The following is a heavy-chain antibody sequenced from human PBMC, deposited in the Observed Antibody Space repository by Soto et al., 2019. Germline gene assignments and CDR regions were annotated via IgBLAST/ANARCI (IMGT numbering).Heavy chain of an antibody. CDR3: AGGSGWLIDH. J-gene: IGHJ4*02. Sequence: QTGGSLRLSCAASGFTFSNFWMNWVRQAPGRGLEWLAIIRQDGSEDLYVDSLKDRFTISRDNAKNSLYLQINSLRAEDTAVYYCAGGSGWLIDHWGQGTLVTVSS. D-gene: IGHD3-10*01. CDR1: GFTFSNFW. V-gene: IGHV3-7*04. CDR2: IRQDGSED.